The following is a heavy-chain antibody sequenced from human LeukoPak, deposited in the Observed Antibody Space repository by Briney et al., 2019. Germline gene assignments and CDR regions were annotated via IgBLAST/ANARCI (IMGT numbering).Heavy chain of an antibody. CDR3: AKATGGVVITPFGY. CDR2: ISGSGGST. D-gene: IGHD3-3*01. Sequence: PGGSLRLSCAASGFTFSNYAMSWVRQAPGKGLEWVSTISGSGGSTYYADSVKGRFTISRDTSKNTLYLQMNSLRAEDTAVYYCAKATGGVVITPFGYWGQGTLVTVSS. J-gene: IGHJ4*02. V-gene: IGHV3-23*01. CDR1: GFTFSNYA.